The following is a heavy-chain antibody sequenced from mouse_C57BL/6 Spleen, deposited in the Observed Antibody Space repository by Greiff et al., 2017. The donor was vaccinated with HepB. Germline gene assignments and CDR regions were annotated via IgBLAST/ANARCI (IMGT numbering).Heavy chain of an antibody. J-gene: IGHJ4*01. CDR3: ARGYYGRDYAMDY. CDR2: INPSSGYT. Sequence: VQLQQSGAELAKPGASVKLSCKASGYTFTSYWMHWVKQRPGQGLEWIGYINPSSGYTKYNQKFKDKATLTADKSSSTAYMQLSSLTYEDSAVYYCARGYYGRDYAMDYWGQGTSVTVSS. CDR1: GYTFTSYW. D-gene: IGHD1-1*01. V-gene: IGHV1-7*01.